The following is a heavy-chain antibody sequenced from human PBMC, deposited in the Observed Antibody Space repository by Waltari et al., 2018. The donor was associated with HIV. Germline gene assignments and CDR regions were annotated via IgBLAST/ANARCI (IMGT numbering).Heavy chain of an antibody. V-gene: IGHV3-30-3*01. CDR1: GFPSIWYA. J-gene: IGHJ3*02. CDR2: ISFDGSSA. Sequence: QDQLVESGGGVVQPGRSLRLSCAASGFPSIWYAMHWVRQAPGKGLEWVAVISFDGSSAYYADSVKGRFTISKDNPKNTLYLQMKSLITEDTAVYFCARDSLYSDSSGYYFRPFDMWGQGTMVTVSS. CDR3: ARDSLYSDSSGYYFRPFDM. D-gene: IGHD3-22*01.